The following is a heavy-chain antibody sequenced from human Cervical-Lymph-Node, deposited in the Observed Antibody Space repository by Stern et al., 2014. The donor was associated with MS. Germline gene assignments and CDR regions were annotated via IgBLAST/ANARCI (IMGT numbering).Heavy chain of an antibody. Sequence: MQLVESGGGVVQPGRSLRLSCAASGFTFGSYGMHWVRQAPGKGLEWVAVISYDEGNKFYADSVKGRFSISRDNSKNTLYVQMNSRRVEDPAVYYCAKDRGGHVYDGLDVWGQGTTVTVSS. CDR2: ISYDEGNK. J-gene: IGHJ6*02. CDR3: AKDRGGHVYDGLDV. D-gene: IGHD3-10*01. CDR1: GFTFGSYG. V-gene: IGHV3-30*18.